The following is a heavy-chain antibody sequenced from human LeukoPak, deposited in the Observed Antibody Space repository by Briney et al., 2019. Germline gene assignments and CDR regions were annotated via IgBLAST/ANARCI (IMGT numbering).Heavy chain of an antibody. Sequence: ASVKVSCKASGYTFTSYGISWVRQAPGQGLEWMGWISAYNGNTNYAQKLQGRVTMTTDTSTSTAYMELRSLRSDDTAVYYCARDIRYCSSTSCYFDEDINYYFDYWGQGTLVTVSS. J-gene: IGHJ4*02. CDR1: GYTFTSYG. CDR3: ARDIRYCSSTSCYFDEDINYYFDY. CDR2: ISAYNGNT. V-gene: IGHV1-18*01. D-gene: IGHD2-2*01.